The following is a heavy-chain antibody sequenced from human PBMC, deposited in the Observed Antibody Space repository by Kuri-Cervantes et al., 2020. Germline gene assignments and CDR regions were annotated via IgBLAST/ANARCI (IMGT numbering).Heavy chain of an antibody. CDR3: AXXXRGFDP. J-gene: IGHJ5*02. CDR2: FHDSRST. CDR1: GGSITIYY. Sequence: GSLRLSCTVSGGSITIYYWGWIRQPPGKGLEWIGYFHDSRSTEYSPSLKSRVTXXVDTSKNQFSLKLSSVTAAXPAVYYCAXXXRGFDPWGQGTLVTVSS. V-gene: IGHV4-59*01.